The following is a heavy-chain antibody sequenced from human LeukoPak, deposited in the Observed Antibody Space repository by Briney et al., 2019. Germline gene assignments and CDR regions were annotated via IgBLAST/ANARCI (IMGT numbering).Heavy chain of an antibody. CDR2: IRYDGSSK. Sequence: GGSLRLSCAASGFTFSSYCMHWVRQAPGKGLEWVAFIRYDGSSKYYAYSVKGRFTISRDNSKKTLYLKMNSLRAEDTAVYYCAKDPSFRPGYFDYWGQGTLVTVSS. CDR3: AKDPSFRPGYFDY. CDR1: GFTFSSYC. J-gene: IGHJ4*02. V-gene: IGHV3-30*02.